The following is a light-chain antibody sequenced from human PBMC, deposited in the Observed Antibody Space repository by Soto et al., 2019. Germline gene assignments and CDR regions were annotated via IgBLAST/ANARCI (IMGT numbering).Light chain of an antibody. CDR3: CSYAGSSTDV. V-gene: IGLV2-23*01. J-gene: IGLJ1*01. Sequence: QSALTQPASVSGSPGQSITVSCTGTSSDVGSYNLVSWYQQHPGKAPKLMIYEDIKRPSGVSNRFSGSKSGNTASLTISGLQAEDGADYYCCSYAGSSTDVFGTGTKLTVL. CDR2: EDI. CDR1: SSDVGSYNL.